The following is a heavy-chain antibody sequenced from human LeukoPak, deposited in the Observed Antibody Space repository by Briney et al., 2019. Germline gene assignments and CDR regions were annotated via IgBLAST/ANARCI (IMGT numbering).Heavy chain of an antibody. CDR1: GGSISSSSYY. J-gene: IGHJ4*02. CDR2: IYYSGST. CDR3: ARQSLFGGPDDY. V-gene: IGHV4-39*01. Sequence: LETLSLTCTVSGGSISSSSYYWGWIRQPPGKGLEWIGSIYYSGSTYYNPSLKSRVTISVDTSKNQFSLKLSSVTAADTAVYYCARQSLFGGPDDYWGQGTLVTVSS. D-gene: IGHD3-16*01.